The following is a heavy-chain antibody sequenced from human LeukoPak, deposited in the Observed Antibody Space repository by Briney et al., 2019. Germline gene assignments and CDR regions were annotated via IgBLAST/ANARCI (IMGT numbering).Heavy chain of an antibody. CDR3: ARGWPRPTTDNWFDP. CDR2: IYYSGST. V-gene: IGHV4-31*03. J-gene: IGHJ5*02. Sequence: SQTLSLTCTVSGCTISSGGYYWSWLGQRPGQGLEWIGYIYYSGSTYCNPSLKSRVTISVDTSKNQFSLKLSSVTAADTAVYYCARGWPRPTTDNWFDPWGQGTLVTVSS. D-gene: IGHD4-11*01. CDR1: GCTISSGGYY.